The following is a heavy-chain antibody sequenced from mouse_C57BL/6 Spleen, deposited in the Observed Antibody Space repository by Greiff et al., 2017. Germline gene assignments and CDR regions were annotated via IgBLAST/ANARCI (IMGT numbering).Heavy chain of an antibody. V-gene: IGHV1-22*01. Sequence: VHVKQSGPELVKPGASVKMSCKASGYTFTDYNMHWVKQSHGKSLEWIGYINPNNGGTSYNQKFKGKATLTVNKSSSTAYMELRSLTSEDSAVYYCARTVVANYAMDYWGQGTSVTVSS. J-gene: IGHJ4*01. CDR2: INPNNGGT. CDR1: GYTFTDYN. CDR3: ARTVVANYAMDY. D-gene: IGHD1-1*01.